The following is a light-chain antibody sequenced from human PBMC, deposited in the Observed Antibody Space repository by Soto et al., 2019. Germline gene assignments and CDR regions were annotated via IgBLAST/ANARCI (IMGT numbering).Light chain of an antibody. V-gene: IGLV2-14*01. CDR3: SSYTSSSTLYV. CDR1: SSDVGSYTY. Sequence: QSALTQPASVSGSPRQSITISCTGASSDVGSYTYVSWYQRHPGKAPKLMIYEVNNRPSGVSNRFSGSKSGNTASLTISGLQAEDEADYYCSSYTSSSTLYVFGTGTKLTVL. J-gene: IGLJ1*01. CDR2: EVN.